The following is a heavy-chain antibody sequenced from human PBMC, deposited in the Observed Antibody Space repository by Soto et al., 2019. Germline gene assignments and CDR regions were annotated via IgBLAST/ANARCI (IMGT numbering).Heavy chain of an antibody. V-gene: IGHV1-8*01. CDR2: ISPKRGET. Sequence: QVPLVQSGAEVRQPGASVKVSCKSSGYTFTDLDVTWVRQVTGQGLEWMGWISPKRGETGYSQKFQARFTMTRDTSISTAYMELNNLQSDDPGVYYCARGIEQGYDYWGQGTLVTVSS. CDR3: ARGIEQGYDY. J-gene: IGHJ4*02. D-gene: IGHD2-15*01. CDR1: GYTFTDLD.